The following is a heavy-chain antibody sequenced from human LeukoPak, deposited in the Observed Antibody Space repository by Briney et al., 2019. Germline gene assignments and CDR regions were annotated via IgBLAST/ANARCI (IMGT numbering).Heavy chain of an antibody. V-gene: IGHV3-53*01. D-gene: IGHD5-18*01. Sequence: GGSLRLSCAASGFTVIINYMSWVRQAPGKGLEWVSLIYSGGSTYYADSVKGRFTISRDNAKNSLYLQMNSLRAEDTAVYYCARDFSDTDWFDPWGQGTLVTVSS. CDR1: GFTVIINY. CDR3: ARDFSDTDWFDP. CDR2: IYSGGST. J-gene: IGHJ5*02.